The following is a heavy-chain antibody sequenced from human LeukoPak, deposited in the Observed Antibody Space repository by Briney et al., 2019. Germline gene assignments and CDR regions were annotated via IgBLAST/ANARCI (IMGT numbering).Heavy chain of an antibody. CDR2: IYYDGRT. CDR3: ARDGGTGGFDY. Sequence: SETLSLTCTVFGGSISGTDYYWGWIRQPPGKGLEWIGSIYYDGRTHYNPSLKSRVTMSVDKSNNQVSLKLTSVTAADTAVYYCARDGGTGGFDYWGRGTLVTVSS. J-gene: IGHJ4*01. V-gene: IGHV4-39*07. D-gene: IGHD3-16*01. CDR1: GGSISGTDYY.